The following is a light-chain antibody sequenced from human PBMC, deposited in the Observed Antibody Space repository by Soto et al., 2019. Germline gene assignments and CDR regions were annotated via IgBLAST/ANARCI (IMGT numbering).Light chain of an antibody. Sequence: QSVLTQPASVSGSPGQSITISCTGSSSDVGAYKYVSWYQQYPGKAPKLMIYDVSDRPSGVSNRFSGSKTGNTASLTISGLQAEDEADYYCSSYIRSSTLYVFGTGTKVTVL. J-gene: IGLJ1*01. V-gene: IGLV2-14*01. CDR2: DVS. CDR1: SSDVGAYKY. CDR3: SSYIRSSTLYV.